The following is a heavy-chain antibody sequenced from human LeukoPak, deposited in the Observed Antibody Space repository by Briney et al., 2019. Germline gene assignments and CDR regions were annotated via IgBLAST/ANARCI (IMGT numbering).Heavy chain of an antibody. V-gene: IGHV3-21*01. Sequence: GGSLRLSCAASGVTFSGYSMTWVRQAPGKGLEWVSAITATSLHIYYADSVKGRSTISRDNAKNSLYLQMNSLRVEDTALYYCARVRSVGGNPHAFNIWGQGTMVTVSS. CDR3: ARVRSVGGNPHAFNI. J-gene: IGHJ3*02. CDR2: ITATSLHI. CDR1: GVTFSGYS. D-gene: IGHD4-23*01.